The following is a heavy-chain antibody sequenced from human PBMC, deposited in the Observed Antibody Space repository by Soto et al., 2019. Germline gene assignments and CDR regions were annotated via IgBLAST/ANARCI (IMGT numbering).Heavy chain of an antibody. D-gene: IGHD5-18*01. V-gene: IGHV4-59*01. CDR1: GGSISSYY. Sequence: SETLSLTCTVSGGSISSYYWSWIRQPPGKGLEWIGYIYYSGSTNYNPSLKSRVTISVDTSKNQFSLKLTSVTAADTAVYYCARDNGYSYGYNLAHWGQGTLVTVS. CDR2: IYYSGST. CDR3: ARDNGYSYGYNLAH. J-gene: IGHJ4*02.